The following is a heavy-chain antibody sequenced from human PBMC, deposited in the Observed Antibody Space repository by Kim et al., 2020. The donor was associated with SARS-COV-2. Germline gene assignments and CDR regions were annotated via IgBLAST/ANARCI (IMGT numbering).Heavy chain of an antibody. CDR2: ISAYNGNT. Sequence: ASVKVSCKASGYTFTSYGISWVRQAPGQGLEWMGWISAYNGNTNYAQKLQGRVTMTTDTSTSTAYMELRSLRSDDTAVYYCARVRSAGWYSSSWYEKTNYSGMDVWGQGTTVTVS. J-gene: IGHJ6*02. CDR3: ARVRSAGWYSSSWYEKTNYSGMDV. CDR1: GYTFTSYG. D-gene: IGHD6-13*01. V-gene: IGHV1-18*01.